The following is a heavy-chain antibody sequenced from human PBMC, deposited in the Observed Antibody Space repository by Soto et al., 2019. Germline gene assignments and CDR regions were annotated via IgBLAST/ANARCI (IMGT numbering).Heavy chain of an antibody. V-gene: IGHV3-30*18. CDR1: GFTFSSYG. CDR2: ISYDGSNK. J-gene: IGHJ3*02. CDR3: AKGPPSSLENPQEGAFDI. Sequence: QVQLVESGGGVVQPGRSLRLSCAASGFTFSSYGMHWVRQAPGKGLEWVAVISYDGSNKYYADSVKGRFTISRDNSKNTLYLQMNSLRAEDTAVYYCAKGPPSSLENPQEGAFDIWGQGTMVTVSS.